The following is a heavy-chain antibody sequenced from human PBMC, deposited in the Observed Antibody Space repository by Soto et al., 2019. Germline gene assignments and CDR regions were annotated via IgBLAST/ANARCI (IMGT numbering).Heavy chain of an antibody. J-gene: IGHJ3*02. CDR2: ISSSSSYI. CDR1: GFTFSSYS. Sequence: EVQLVESGGGLVKPGGSLRLSCAASGFTFSSYSMNWVRQAPGKGLEWVSSISSSSSYIYYADSVKGRFTISRDNAKNSLHLQMNSLRAEDTAVYYCARGGYCSGGSCYGDDAFDIWGQGTMVTVSS. D-gene: IGHD2-15*01. CDR3: ARGGYCSGGSCYGDDAFDI. V-gene: IGHV3-21*01.